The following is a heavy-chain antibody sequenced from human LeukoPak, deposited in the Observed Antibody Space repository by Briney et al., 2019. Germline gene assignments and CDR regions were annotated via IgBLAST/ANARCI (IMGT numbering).Heavy chain of an antibody. Sequence: SETLSLTCTVSGGSISNYYWTWIRQPPGKGLEWIGFISYSGNTNYNPSLKSRVTISLDTSKNQFSLKLISVTAADTAVYYCARGLWFGELWARYYYYYMDVWGKGTTVTVSS. J-gene: IGHJ6*03. CDR3: ARGLWFGELWARYYYYYMDV. CDR2: ISYSGNT. D-gene: IGHD3-10*01. CDR1: GGSISNYY. V-gene: IGHV4-59*01.